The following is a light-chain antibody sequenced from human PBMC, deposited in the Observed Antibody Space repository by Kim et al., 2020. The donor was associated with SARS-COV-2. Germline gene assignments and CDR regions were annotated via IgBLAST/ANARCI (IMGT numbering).Light chain of an antibody. CDR3: QQYDSYPCT. CDR2: AAS. J-gene: IGKJ1*01. Sequence: DIQMTQSPSLVSASVGDTVTITCRASQGISSWLALYQQKPEKAHKSLIYAASSLKSGVPSRFSGSGSGTVFILTINSLQPVAVATYYCQQYDSYPCTFGQWTKVDIK. V-gene: IGKV1D-16*01. CDR1: QGISSW.